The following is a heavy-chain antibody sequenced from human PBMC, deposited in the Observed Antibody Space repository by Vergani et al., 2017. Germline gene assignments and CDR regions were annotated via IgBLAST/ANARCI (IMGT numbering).Heavy chain of an antibody. J-gene: IGHJ3*02. CDR3: ARDYYDSSGYYLMADAFDI. CDR1: GFTFDDYG. V-gene: IGHV3-20*04. Sequence: EVQLVESGGGVVRPGGSLRLSCAASGFTFDDYGMSWVRQAPGQGLEWVSGINWNGGSTGYADSVKGRFTISRDNAKNSLYLQMNSLRAEDTALYYCARDYYDSSGYYLMADAFDIWGQGTMVTVSS. D-gene: IGHD3-22*01. CDR2: INWNGGST.